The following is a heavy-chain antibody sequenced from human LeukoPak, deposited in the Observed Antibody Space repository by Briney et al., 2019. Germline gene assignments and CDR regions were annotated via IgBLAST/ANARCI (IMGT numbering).Heavy chain of an antibody. CDR1: GGSISSYY. V-gene: IGHV4-59*08. J-gene: IGHJ4*02. CDR2: IFYSGST. D-gene: IGHD6-13*01. Sequence: SETLSLTCTVSGGSISSYYWSWIRQPPGKGLEWIGYIFYSGSTNYNPSLKSRVTISVDTSRNQFSLKLSSVTAADTAVYYCASSYSSSWYDYWGQGTLVTVSS. CDR3: ASSYSSSWYDY.